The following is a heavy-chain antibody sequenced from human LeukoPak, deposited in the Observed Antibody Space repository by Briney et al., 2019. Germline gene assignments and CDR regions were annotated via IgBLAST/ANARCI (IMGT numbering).Heavy chain of an antibody. CDR1: GGTFSSYA. Sequence: ASLKVSCKASGGTFSSYAISWVRQAPGQGLEWMGGIIPIFGTANYAQKFQGRVTITTDESTSTAYIELSSLKSEDTAVYYCARDPWQGYYDSSGYSEWGQGTLVTVSS. V-gene: IGHV1-69*05. D-gene: IGHD3-22*01. J-gene: IGHJ4*02. CDR2: IIPIFGTA. CDR3: ARDPWQGYYDSSGYSE.